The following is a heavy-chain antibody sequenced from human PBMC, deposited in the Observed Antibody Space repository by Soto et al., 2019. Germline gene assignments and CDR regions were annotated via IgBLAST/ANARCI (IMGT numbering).Heavy chain of an antibody. J-gene: IGHJ3*01. CDR3: ARGYGDYDYIWGSYRSGDAFDL. D-gene: IGHD3-16*02. V-gene: IGHV2-26*01. CDR1: GFSLSNARMG. CDR2: IFSNDEK. Sequence: QVTLKESGPVLVKPTETLTLTCTVSGFSLSNARMGVSWIRQPPGKALEWLAHIFSNDEKSYRTSLKSRLTISKDTSKSQVVLTMTNMDPVDTATYYCARGYGDYDYIWGSYRSGDAFDLWGQGTMVPVSS.